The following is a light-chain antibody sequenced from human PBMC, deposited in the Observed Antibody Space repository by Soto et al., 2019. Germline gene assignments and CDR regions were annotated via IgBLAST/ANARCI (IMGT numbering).Light chain of an antibody. V-gene: IGLV1-44*01. CDR2: TNN. J-gene: IGLJ3*02. CDR3: AAWDGSLQTWV. CDR1: SSNIGSNI. Sequence: QSVLTQPPSASGTPGQRVTISCSGSSSNIGSNIVNWYQQLPGTAPKILIYTNNPRPSGVPDRFSDSKSGTSASLAISGLQSEDEADYYCAAWDGSLQTWVFGGGTKLTVL.